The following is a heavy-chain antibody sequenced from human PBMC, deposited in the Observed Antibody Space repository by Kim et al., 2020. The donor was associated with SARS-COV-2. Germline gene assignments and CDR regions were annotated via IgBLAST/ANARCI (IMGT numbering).Heavy chain of an antibody. J-gene: IGHJ4*02. CDR2: IYYSGST. D-gene: IGHD2-15*01. CDR3: ARFLGYCSGGSCYRYFDY. Sequence: SETLSLTCTVSGGSISSYYWSWIRQPPGKGLEWIGYIYYSGSTNYNPSLKSRVTISVDTSKNQFSLKLSSVTAADTVVYYCARFLGYCSGGSCYRYFDYWGQGTLVTVSS. CDR1: GGSISSYY. V-gene: IGHV4-59*01.